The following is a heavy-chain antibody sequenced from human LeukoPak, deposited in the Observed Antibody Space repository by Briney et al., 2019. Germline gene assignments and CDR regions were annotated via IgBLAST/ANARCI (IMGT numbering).Heavy chain of an antibody. D-gene: IGHD3-10*01. J-gene: IGHJ4*02. CDR1: GGTFSSYA. V-gene: IGHV1-69*05. CDR3: ARGKDYYGSGSYYRFGY. Sequence: SVKVSCKASGGTFSSYAISWVRQAPGQGLEWMGRIIPIFGTANYAQKFQGRVTITTDESTSTAYMELSSLRSEDTAVYYCARGKDYYGSGSYYRFGYWGQGTLVTVSS. CDR2: IIPIFGTA.